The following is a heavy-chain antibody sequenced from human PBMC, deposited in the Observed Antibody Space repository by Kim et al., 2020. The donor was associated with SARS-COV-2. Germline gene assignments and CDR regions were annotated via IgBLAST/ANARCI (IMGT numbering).Heavy chain of an antibody. V-gene: IGHV4-39*07. CDR3: ARDPKWIQLWSNPASFDY. Sequence: SETLSLTCTVSGGPISSSSYYWGWIRQPPGKGLEWIGSIYYSGSTYYNPSLKSRVTISVYTSKNQFSLKLSSVTAADTAVYYCARDPKWIQLWSNPASFDYWGQGTLVTVSS. D-gene: IGHD5-18*01. CDR1: GGPISSSSYY. CDR2: IYYSGST. J-gene: IGHJ4*02.